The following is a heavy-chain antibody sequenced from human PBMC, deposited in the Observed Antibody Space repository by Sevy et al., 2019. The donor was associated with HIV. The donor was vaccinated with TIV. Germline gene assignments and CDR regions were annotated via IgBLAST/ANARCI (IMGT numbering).Heavy chain of an antibody. CDR2: TYYRSKWYN. J-gene: IGHJ6*02. CDR1: GDSVSSNSAA. D-gene: IGHD6-19*01. CDR3: ARDLAVARNYYYYGMDV. Sequence: SQTLSLTCAISGDSVSSNSAAWNWIRQSPSRGLEWLGRTYYRSKWYNDYAVSVKSRITINPDTSKNQCSLQLNSVPPEDTAVYYCARDLAVARNYYYYGMDVWGQGTTVTVSS. V-gene: IGHV6-1*01.